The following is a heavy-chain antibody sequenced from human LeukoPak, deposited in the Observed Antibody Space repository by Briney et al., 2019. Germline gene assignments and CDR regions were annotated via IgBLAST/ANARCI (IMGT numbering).Heavy chain of an antibody. J-gene: IGHJ4*02. V-gene: IGHV4-39*01. Sequence: SETLSLTCTVSGGSISSSSYSWGWIRQPPGKGLEWIGSIYYSGSTYYNPSLKSRVTISVDTSKNQFSLKLSSVTAADTAVYXXXSXLGYVDTAMVSGWGQGTLVTVSS. D-gene: IGHD5-18*01. CDR2: IYYSGST. CDR1: GGSISSSSYS. CDR3: XSXLGYVDTAMVSG.